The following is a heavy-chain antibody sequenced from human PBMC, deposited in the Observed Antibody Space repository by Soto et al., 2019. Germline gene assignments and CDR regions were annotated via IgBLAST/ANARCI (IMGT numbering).Heavy chain of an antibody. CDR3: ARHPGYCSGSNCYGYYTMDV. D-gene: IGHD2-2*01. V-gene: IGHV4-30-2*01. J-gene: IGHJ6*02. Sequence: SETLSLTCAVSGGSISSGGYSWSWIRQPPGKGLEWIGYMYHSGSTYYKQSLKSRVTISIDRSKNQYSLKLSSVTAADTAVYSCARHPGYCSGSNCYGYYTMDVWGQGTTVTVSS. CDR2: MYHSGST. CDR1: GGSISSGGYS.